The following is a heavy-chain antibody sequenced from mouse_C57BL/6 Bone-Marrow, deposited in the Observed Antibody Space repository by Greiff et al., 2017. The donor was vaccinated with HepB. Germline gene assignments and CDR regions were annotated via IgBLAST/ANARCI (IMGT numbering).Heavy chain of an antibody. V-gene: IGHV1-69*01. J-gene: IGHJ1*03. CDR3: ARGNYDGSGPVLDV. CDR2: IDPSDSYT. CDR1: GYTFTSYW. Sequence: QVQLQQPGAELVMPGASVKLSCKASGYTFTSYWMHWVKQRPGQGLEWIGEIDPSDSYTNYNQKFKGKSTLTVDKSSSTAYMQLSSLTSEDSAVYYCARGNYDGSGPVLDVWGTGTTVTVSS. D-gene: IGHD1-1*01.